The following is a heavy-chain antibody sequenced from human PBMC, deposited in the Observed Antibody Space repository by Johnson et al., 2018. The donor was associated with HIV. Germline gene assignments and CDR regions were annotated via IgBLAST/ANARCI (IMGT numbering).Heavy chain of an antibody. Sequence: VQLVESGGGLIQPGGSLRLSCAASGFTFDDYAMHWVRQAPGKGLEWVSVIYSGGSTYYADSVKGRFTISRDNSKNTLYLQMNSLRAEDTAVYYCAREDSAFDIWGQGTMVTVSS. CDR3: AREDSAFDI. J-gene: IGHJ3*02. V-gene: IGHV3-53*01. CDR2: IYSGGST. CDR1: GFTFDDYA.